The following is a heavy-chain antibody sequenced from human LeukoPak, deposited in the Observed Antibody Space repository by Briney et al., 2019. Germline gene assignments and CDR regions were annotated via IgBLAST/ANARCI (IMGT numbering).Heavy chain of an antibody. CDR1: GGSISSSY. Sequence: SETLSLTCTVSGGSISSSYWNWIRQFAGKGLEWIAIIYPSGGTNYNPYLKSRVTMSVDMSKNQFSLKVNSVTAADTAIYYCATKTAGGAFDIWGQGTMVTVSS. CDR2: IYPSGGT. D-gene: IGHD1-1*01. CDR3: ATKTAGGAFDI. V-gene: IGHV4-4*07. J-gene: IGHJ3*02.